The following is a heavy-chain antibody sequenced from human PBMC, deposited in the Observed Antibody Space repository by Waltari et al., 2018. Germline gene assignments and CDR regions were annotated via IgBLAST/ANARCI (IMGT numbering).Heavy chain of an antibody. J-gene: IGHJ5*01. V-gene: IGHV4-59*11. CDR2: MSYSGRH. CDR3: ARVVFGDFLGGWFDS. CDR1: GGSIKTHY. D-gene: IGHD4-17*01. Sequence: QVQMQESGPGLVKPSGTLSLTCTVSGGSIKTHYWTWIRQTQGKGLEWIGHMSYSGRHDSTPPLRSRVTISVDTSKNQVSLNLKSVTAADTAVYYCARVVFGDFLGGWFDSWGRGTRVTVSS.